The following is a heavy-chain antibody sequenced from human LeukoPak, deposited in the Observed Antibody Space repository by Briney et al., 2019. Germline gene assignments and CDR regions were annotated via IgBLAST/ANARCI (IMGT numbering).Heavy chain of an antibody. D-gene: IGHD2-15*01. Sequence: GRSLRLSCAASGFTFSSYAMHWVRQAPGKGLEWVAVISYDGSNKYYADSVKGRFTISRDNSKNTLYLQMNSLRAEDTAVYYCARGLVVVVAATIDYWGQGTLVTVSS. CDR2: ISYDGSNK. V-gene: IGHV3-30*04. CDR3: ARGLVVVVAATIDY. CDR1: GFTFSSYA. J-gene: IGHJ4*02.